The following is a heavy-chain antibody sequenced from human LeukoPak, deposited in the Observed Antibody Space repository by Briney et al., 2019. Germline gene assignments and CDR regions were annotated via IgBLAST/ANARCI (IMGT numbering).Heavy chain of an antibody. Sequence: SETLSLTCAVYGGSFSGYYWSWIRQPPGKGLEWIGEINHSGSTNYNPSFKCRVTISVDTSKNQFSLKLSSVTAADTAVYYCARRTYYYDSSGYYRWFDPWGQGTLVTVSS. D-gene: IGHD3-22*01. V-gene: IGHV4-34*01. CDR3: ARRTYYYDSSGYYRWFDP. CDR1: GGSFSGYY. J-gene: IGHJ5*02. CDR2: INHSGST.